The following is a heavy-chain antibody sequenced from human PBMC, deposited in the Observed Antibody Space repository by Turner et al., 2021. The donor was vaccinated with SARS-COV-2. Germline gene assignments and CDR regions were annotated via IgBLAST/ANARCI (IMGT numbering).Heavy chain of an antibody. V-gene: IGHV3-33*01. Sequence: VQLVESGGGVVQPGRSLELSGARSGFTFSSYGMHWVRQAPGKGLEWVAVIWYDGSKKYEADSVKGRFTISRDNSKNTLYLQMNSLRAEDTAVYYCARDGTQKLDFEYYGMDVWGQGTTVTVSS. J-gene: IGHJ6*02. D-gene: IGHD6-13*01. CDR2: IWYDGSKK. CDR3: ARDGTQKLDFEYYGMDV. CDR1: GFTFSSYG.